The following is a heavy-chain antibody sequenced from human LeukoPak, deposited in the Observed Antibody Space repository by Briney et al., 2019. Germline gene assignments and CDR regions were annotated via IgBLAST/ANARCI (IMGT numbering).Heavy chain of an antibody. J-gene: IGHJ3*02. D-gene: IGHD4-17*01. CDR2: ISSIGST. CDR1: DDSFSTHY. Sequence: PSETLSLTCNVSDDSFSTHYWTWIRQPPGKGLEWIGYISSIGSTNYNPSLKSRVTISVDTSKKQFSLKMISVTAADTAVYYCARDPTTVTKGFDIWGQGTMVTVSS. CDR3: ARDPTTVTKGFDI. V-gene: IGHV4-59*11.